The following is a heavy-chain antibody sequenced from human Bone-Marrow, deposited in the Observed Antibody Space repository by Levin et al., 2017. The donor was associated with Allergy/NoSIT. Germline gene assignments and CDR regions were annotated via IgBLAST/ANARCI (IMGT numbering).Heavy chain of an antibody. Sequence: PGGSLRLSCKASGYTFTDQWIGWVRQLPGKGLEWVAIIYPGDSETRYNPSFHGQVTISADTSITTAYLQWSGLQASDTAMYFCVAAGPTSWAYIYGAYTFFFNFWGQGTLVTVSS. V-gene: IGHV5-51*01. CDR3: VAAGPTSWAYIYGAYTFFFNF. D-gene: IGHD2/OR15-2a*01. CDR2: IYPGDSET. CDR1: GYTFTDQW. J-gene: IGHJ4*02.